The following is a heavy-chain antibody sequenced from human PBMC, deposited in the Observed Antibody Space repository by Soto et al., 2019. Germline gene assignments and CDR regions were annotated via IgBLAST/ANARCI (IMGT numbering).Heavy chain of an antibody. CDR2: IYYSGST. D-gene: IGHD2-15*01. CDR1: GGSISSYY. V-gene: IGHV4-59*01. J-gene: IGHJ6*02. Sequence: QVQLQESGPGLVKPSETLSLTCTVSGGSISSYYWSWIRQPPGKGLEWIGYIYYSGSTNYNPSLKSRVTISVDTSKDQFSRKLSSVTAADTAVYYCARDGASAAYYYYYGMDVWGQGTTVTVSS. CDR3: ARDGASAAYYYYYGMDV.